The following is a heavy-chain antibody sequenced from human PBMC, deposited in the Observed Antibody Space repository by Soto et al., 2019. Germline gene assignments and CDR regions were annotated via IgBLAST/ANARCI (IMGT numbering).Heavy chain of an antibody. CDR3: AITSIRGNYYFDY. J-gene: IGHJ4*02. Sequence: GGSLRLSCAASGFTVSSTYMNWVRQAPGKGLEWVSVLYAGGNTYYADSVKGRFTISRDNSKNTLHLEMNSLRAEDTAVYYCAITSIRGNYYFDYWGPGTLVTVSS. V-gene: IGHV3-66*01. CDR2: LYAGGNT. D-gene: IGHD1-7*01. CDR1: GFTVSSTY.